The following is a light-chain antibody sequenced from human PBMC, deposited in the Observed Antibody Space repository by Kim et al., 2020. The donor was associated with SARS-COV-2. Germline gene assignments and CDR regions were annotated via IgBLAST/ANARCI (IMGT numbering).Light chain of an antibody. J-gene: IGKJ2*01. CDR3: LQDYNYPYT. CDR2: AAS. Sequence: AIQMTQSPSSLSASIGDRVTITCRASQDIRNDLGWYQQKPGKAPELLIYAASSLQSGVPSRFAGSGSGTDFTLAISSLQPEDFATYYCLQDYNYPYTFGQGTKLEI. V-gene: IGKV1-6*01. CDR1: QDIRND.